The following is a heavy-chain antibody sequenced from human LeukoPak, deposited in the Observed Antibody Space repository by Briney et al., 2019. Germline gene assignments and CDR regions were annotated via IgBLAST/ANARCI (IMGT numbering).Heavy chain of an antibody. Sequence: PGGSLRLSCAASGFPFSAYSMNWVRQAPGKGLEWVSSISGSSNYVFYADSVKGRFTISRDNAKNSLYLQMSGLRAEDTAVYYCAKAYYDSSGYSYYFDSWGQGTLITVSS. CDR3: AKAYYDSSGYSYYFDS. CDR2: ISGSSNYV. V-gene: IGHV3-21*01. D-gene: IGHD3-22*01. J-gene: IGHJ4*02. CDR1: GFPFSAYS.